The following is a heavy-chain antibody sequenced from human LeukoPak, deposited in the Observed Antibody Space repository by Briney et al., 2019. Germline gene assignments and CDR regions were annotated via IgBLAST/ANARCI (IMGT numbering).Heavy chain of an antibody. CDR2: IYSVGST. V-gene: IGHV3-66*01. D-gene: IGHD2-21*02. Sequence: SGGSLRLSCVASGFTVSSNYMSWVRQAPGKGLEWVSVIYSVGSTYYADSVKGRFTISRDNSKNTLYLQMNSLRAEDTAVYYCAGSLAYCGGDCRLGDYWGQGTLVTVSS. CDR3: AGSLAYCGGDCRLGDY. J-gene: IGHJ4*02. CDR1: GFTVSSNY.